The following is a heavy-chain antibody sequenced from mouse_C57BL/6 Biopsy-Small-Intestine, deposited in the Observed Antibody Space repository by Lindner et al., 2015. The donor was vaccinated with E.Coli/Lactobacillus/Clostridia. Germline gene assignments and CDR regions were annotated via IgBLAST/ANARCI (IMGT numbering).Heavy chain of an antibody. J-gene: IGHJ3*01. CDR2: IDPSSGYT. D-gene: IGHD2-4*01. CDR1: GYTFTSYW. CDR3: ARYDYDWFAY. V-gene: IGHV1-7*01. Sequence: VQLQESGAELAKPGASVKMSCKASGYTFTSYWMHWVKQRPGQGLEWIGYIDPSSGYTEYNQKFKDKATLTADKSSSTAYIQLSSLTSEDSAVYYCARYDYDWFAYWGQGTLVTVSA.